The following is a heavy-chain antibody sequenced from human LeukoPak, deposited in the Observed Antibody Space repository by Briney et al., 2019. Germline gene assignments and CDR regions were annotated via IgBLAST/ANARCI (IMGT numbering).Heavy chain of an antibody. CDR2: ISYDGSNK. V-gene: IGHV3-30-3*01. CDR3: ARDFWGHTVPPVGY. Sequence: PGRSLRLSCAASGFTFSSYAMHWVRQAPGKGLERVAVISYDGSNKYYADSVKGRFTISRDNSKNTLYLQMNSLRAEDTAVYYCARDFWGHTVPPVGYWGQGTLVTVS. CDR1: GFTFSSYA. J-gene: IGHJ4*02. D-gene: IGHD3-16*01.